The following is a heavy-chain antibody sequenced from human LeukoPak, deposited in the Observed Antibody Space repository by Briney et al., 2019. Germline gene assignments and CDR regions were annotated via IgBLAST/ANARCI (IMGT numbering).Heavy chain of an antibody. Sequence: GASVKVSCKSSGDTFTINDINWVRQATGQGLEWMGWMNPNSGNTGYAQKFQGRVTMTRNTSISTAYMELTGLRSEDTAVYYCARVTAAGTWTFDIWGQGTTVTVSS. J-gene: IGHJ3*02. D-gene: IGHD6-13*01. CDR2: MNPNSGNT. CDR3: ARVTAAGTWTFDI. V-gene: IGHV1-8*01. CDR1: GDTFTIND.